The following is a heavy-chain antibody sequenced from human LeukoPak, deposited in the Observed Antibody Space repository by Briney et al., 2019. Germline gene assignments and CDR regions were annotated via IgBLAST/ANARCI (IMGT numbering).Heavy chain of an antibody. CDR2: ISSSSSTI. D-gene: IGHD3-22*01. CDR3: ARSPNSYDSSDYYYDIDY. J-gene: IGHJ4*02. Sequence: GESLIFCCAASGFSCSSYRINWVRQAPGKGLEWVSYISSSSSTIYYADSVKGRFTISRDNAKSSLYLQMNSLRDEDTAVYYCARSPNSYDSSDYYYDIDYWGKGTLVTVSS. CDR1: GFSCSSYR. V-gene: IGHV3-48*02.